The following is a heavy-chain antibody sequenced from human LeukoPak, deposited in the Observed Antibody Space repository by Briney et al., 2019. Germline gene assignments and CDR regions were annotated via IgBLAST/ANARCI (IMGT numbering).Heavy chain of an antibody. CDR3: AFYYYDSSGYPY. CDR1: GYTFTSYY. CDR2: VNPSGGST. V-gene: IGHV1-46*01. J-gene: IGHJ4*02. Sequence: ASVKVSCKASGYTFTSYYMHWVRQAPGQGLEWMGIVNPSGGSTSYAQKFQGRVTITRDTSASTAYMELSSLRSEDTAVYYCAFYYYDSSGYPYWGQGTLVTVSS. D-gene: IGHD3-22*01.